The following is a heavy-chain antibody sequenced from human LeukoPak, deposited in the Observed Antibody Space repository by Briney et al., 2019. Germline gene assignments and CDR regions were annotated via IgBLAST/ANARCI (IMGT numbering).Heavy chain of an antibody. CDR3: ASTDQYSSWYSPLSDYYYMDV. D-gene: IGHD6-13*01. V-gene: IGHV3-30*02. J-gene: IGHJ6*03. CDR2: IRYDGSNK. CDR1: GFTFSSYG. Sequence: GGSLRLSCAASGFTFSSYGMHWVRQAPGKGLEWVAFIRYDGSNKYYADSVKGRFTISRDNSKNTLYLQMNSLRAEDTAVYYCASTDQYSSWYSPLSDYYYMDVWGKGTTVTVSS.